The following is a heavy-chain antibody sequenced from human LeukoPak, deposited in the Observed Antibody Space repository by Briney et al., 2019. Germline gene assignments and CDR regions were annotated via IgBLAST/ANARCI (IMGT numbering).Heavy chain of an antibody. D-gene: IGHD6-6*01. Sequence: GGSLRLSCVASGFSFSTYGLSWVRQAPGKGLEWVSAISGSGGSSFYADSVKGRFTISRDNSKNTLYLQMNSLRAEDTAVYYCAKDKAYSSSSTLDYWGQGTLVTVSS. V-gene: IGHV3-23*01. J-gene: IGHJ4*02. CDR2: ISGSGGSS. CDR1: GFSFSTYG. CDR3: AKDKAYSSSSTLDY.